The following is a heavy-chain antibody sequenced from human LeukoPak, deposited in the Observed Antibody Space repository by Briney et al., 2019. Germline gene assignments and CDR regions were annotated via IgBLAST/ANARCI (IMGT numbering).Heavy chain of an antibody. CDR2: ISSGSSYI. D-gene: IGHD2-21*01. CDR1: GFTFSTYS. V-gene: IGHV3-21*01. CDR3: ARDFVFY. J-gene: IGHJ4*02. Sequence: GGSLRLSCAASGFTFSTYSMDWVRPAPGKGLEWVSSISSGSSYIYYADSVKGRFTISRDNAKNSLYLQMNSLRAEDTAVYYCARDFVFYWGQGTLVTVSS.